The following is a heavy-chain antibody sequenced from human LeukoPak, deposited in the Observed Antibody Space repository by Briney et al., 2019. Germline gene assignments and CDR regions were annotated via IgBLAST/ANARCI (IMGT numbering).Heavy chain of an antibody. CDR2: IYYSGST. V-gene: IGHV4-59*01. D-gene: IGHD6-19*01. J-gene: IGHJ3*02. CDR1: GGSISSYY. CDR3: ARDVFPVAGTEISDAFDI. Sequence: SETLSLTCTVSGGSISSYYWSWIRQPPGKGLEWIGYIYYSGSTNYNPSLMSRVTISVDTSKNQFSLKLSSVTAADTAVYYCARDVFPVAGTEISDAFDIWSQGTMVTVSS.